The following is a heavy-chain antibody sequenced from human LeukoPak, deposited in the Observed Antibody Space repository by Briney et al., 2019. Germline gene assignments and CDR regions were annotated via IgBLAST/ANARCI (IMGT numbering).Heavy chain of an antibody. V-gene: IGHV3-48*04. D-gene: IGHD2-15*01. CDR3: ARPVVAATTPNTFDI. CDR2: ISSGGRTI. Sequence: GGSLRLSCAASGLTFRTYAMSWVRQAPGKVLEWVSYISSGGRTIYYADSVKGRFTMSRDNAKNSLYLQMNSLRAEDTAVYYCARPVVAATTPNTFDIWGQGTMVTVSS. CDR1: GLTFRTYA. J-gene: IGHJ3*02.